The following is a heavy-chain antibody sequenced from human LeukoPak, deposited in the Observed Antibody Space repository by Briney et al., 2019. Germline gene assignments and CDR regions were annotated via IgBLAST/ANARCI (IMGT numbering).Heavy chain of an antibody. CDR2: MDPSGSQK. D-gene: IGHD3-10*01. J-gene: IGHJ4*02. CDR1: GFTFNRSW. Sequence: PGGSLRLSCAVSGFTFNRSWMNWVRQAPGKGLEWVANMDPSGSQKRYVDSVKGRFIISKDNPGASLYLDMYSLRAADTAIYYCAIWTSGNYWGQGTRVTVSS. V-gene: IGHV3-7*01. CDR3: AIWTSGNY.